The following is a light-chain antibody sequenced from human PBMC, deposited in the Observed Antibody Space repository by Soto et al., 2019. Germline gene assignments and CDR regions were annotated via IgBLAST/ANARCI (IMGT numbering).Light chain of an antibody. Sequence: EIVLTQSPATLSLSPGERATLSCRASQSVSKYLAWYQQKPGQAPRLLIHDASNRATGIPARFSGSGAGTDCTPTISSLEPENFGVYYCQQRRNWPQITFGEGTKVQIK. CDR3: QQRRNWPQIT. V-gene: IGKV3-11*01. CDR1: QSVSKY. CDR2: DAS. J-gene: IGKJ4*01.